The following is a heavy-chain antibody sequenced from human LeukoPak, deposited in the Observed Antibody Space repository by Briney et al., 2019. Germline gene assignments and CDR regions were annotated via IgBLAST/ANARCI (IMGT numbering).Heavy chain of an antibody. D-gene: IGHD3-3*01. CDR3: TRPPNWSGYYRPHYYYYRDV. CDR1: GFTFGDYA. CDR2: LRSKAYGGTT. V-gene: IGHV3-49*04. Sequence: GGSLRLSCTASGFTFGDYAMSWVRPTPGKGVEWVGFLRSKAYGGTTEYAACVKGRFTISRDDSKSIAYLQMNSLKTEDTAVYYCTRPPNWSGYYRPHYYYYRDVWGKGTTVTVSS. J-gene: IGHJ6*03.